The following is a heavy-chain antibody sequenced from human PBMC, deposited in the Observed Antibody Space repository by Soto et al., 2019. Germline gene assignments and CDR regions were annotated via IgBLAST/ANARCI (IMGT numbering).Heavy chain of an antibody. CDR2: VYYSGST. D-gene: IGHD4-4*01. V-gene: IGHV4-39*01. Sequence: QLQLQESGPGLVKPSETLSLTCTVSGGSISSSSYYWGWIRQPPGKGLEWIGSVYYSGSTYYNPSLKTRPTMSVDTVKNPFSLKLSPVTDADTAVYYCARHSLDDYRRPCYYYGMDVWGQGTTVTVSS. CDR1: GGSISSSSYY. J-gene: IGHJ6*02. CDR3: ARHSLDDYRRPCYYYGMDV.